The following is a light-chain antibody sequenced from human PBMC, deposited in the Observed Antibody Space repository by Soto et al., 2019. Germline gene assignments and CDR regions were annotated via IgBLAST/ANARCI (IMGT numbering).Light chain of an antibody. Sequence: QSVLTQPPSVSGAPGQRVTISCTGSSSNIGAGYDVHWYQQLPGTAPKLLIYGNSNRPSGVPDRFSGSKSGTSASLAIPGLQAEDEADYYCQSYDSSLDVFGTGTKVTVL. CDR3: QSYDSSLDV. V-gene: IGLV1-40*01. J-gene: IGLJ1*01. CDR1: SSNIGAGYD. CDR2: GNS.